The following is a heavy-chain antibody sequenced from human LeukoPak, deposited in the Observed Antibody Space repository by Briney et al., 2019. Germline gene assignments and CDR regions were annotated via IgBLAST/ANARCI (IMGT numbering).Heavy chain of an antibody. CDR3: ARTRDSGGSDY. D-gene: IGHD1-26*01. V-gene: IGHV4-59*01. CDR2: IYYTGST. Sequence: SETLSLTCTVSGGSISSYFWSWIRQPPGKGLEWIGYIYYTGSTNYNPSLKSRATISVDSSKNQFSLRLSSVTAADTAVYYCARTRDSGGSDYWGQGTLVTVSS. J-gene: IGHJ4*02. CDR1: GGSISSYF.